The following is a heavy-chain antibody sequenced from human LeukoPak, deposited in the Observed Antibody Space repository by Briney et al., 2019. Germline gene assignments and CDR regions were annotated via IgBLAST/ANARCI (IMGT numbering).Heavy chain of an antibody. D-gene: IGHD2-2*01. CDR1: GFTFSSYW. J-gene: IGHJ4*02. Sequence: PGGSLRLSCAASGFTFSSYWMHWVRQAPGKGLVWVSRINTDGSSTTYADFVKGRFTISRDNAKNTLYLEMNSLRAEDTAVYYCARDRYCTTTRCSDYWGQGTLVTVSS. CDR2: INTDGSST. V-gene: IGHV3-74*03. CDR3: ARDRYCTTTRCSDY.